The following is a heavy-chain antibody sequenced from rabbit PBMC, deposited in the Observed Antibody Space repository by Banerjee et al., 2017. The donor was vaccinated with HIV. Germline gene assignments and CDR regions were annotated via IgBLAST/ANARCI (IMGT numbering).Heavy chain of an antibody. J-gene: IGHJ4*01. CDR1: GFSFSNNYV. V-gene: IGHV1S45*01. Sequence: QEQLEESGGDLVKPEGSLTLTCKASGFSFSNNYVMCWVRQAPGKGLEWIGCIYSDSSGSTYYASWAKGRFTISKTSSTTVTLQMTSLTAADTATYFCARDLAGVIGWNFNLWGPGTLVTVS. D-gene: IGHD4-1*01. CDR2: IYSDSSGST. CDR3: ARDLAGVIGWNFNL.